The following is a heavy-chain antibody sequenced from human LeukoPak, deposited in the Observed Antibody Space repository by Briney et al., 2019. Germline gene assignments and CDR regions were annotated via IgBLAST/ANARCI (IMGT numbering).Heavy chain of an antibody. CDR2: IYYSGST. J-gene: IGHJ3*02. CDR3: ARNSGIYPFRTFDI. CDR1: GGSISSSSYY. Sequence: SETLSLTCTVSGGSISSSSYYWSWIRQPPGKGLEWIGYIYYSGSTYYIPSLRSRLTISLDTSKNQFSLRLSSVTAADTAVYYCARNSGIYPFRTFDIWGQGTMVTVSS. D-gene: IGHD1-26*01. V-gene: IGHV4-31*03.